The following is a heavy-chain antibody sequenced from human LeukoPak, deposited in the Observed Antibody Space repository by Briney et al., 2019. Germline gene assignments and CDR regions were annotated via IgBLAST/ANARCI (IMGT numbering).Heavy chain of an antibody. CDR2: ISYSGST. J-gene: IGHJ4*02. CDR1: GGSISTSTYY. Sequence: SETLSLTCTVSGGSISTSTYYWGWIRQPPGKGLEWIGSISYSGSTYNNPSLKSRVTISVDTSKNQFSLKLSSVTAADTAVYYCARAGDYSGYAEFWGQGILVTVSS. D-gene: IGHD5-12*01. CDR3: ARAGDYSGYAEF. V-gene: IGHV4-39*01.